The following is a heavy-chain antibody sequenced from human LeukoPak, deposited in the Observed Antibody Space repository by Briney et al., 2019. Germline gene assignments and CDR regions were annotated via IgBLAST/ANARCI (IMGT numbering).Heavy chain of an antibody. CDR1: GYTLTELS. V-gene: IGHV1-24*01. J-gene: IGHJ4*02. CDR2: FDPEDGET. D-gene: IGHD3-10*01. Sequence: WASVKVSCKVSGYTLTELSMHWVRQAPGKGLEWMGGFDPEDGETIYAQKFQGRVTMTEDTSTDTAYMELSSLRSEDTVVYYCATPSYITMVRGVISLDYWGQGTLVTVSS. CDR3: ATPSYITMVRGVISLDY.